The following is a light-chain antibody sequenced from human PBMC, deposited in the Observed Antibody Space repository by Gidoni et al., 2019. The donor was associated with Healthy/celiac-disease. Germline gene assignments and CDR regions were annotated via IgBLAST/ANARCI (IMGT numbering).Light chain of an antibody. CDR1: QSISSW. CDR2: KAS. J-gene: IGKJ2*01. V-gene: IGKV1-5*03. CDR3: QQYNSPYT. Sequence: SQSISSWLAWYQQKPGKAPKLLIYKASSLESGVPSRFSGSGSGTEFTLTISSLQPDDFATYYCQQYNSPYTFGQGTKLEIK.